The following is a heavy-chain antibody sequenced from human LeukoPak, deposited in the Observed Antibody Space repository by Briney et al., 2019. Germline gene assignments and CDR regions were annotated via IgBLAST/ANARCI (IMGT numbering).Heavy chain of an antibody. J-gene: IGHJ5*02. CDR2: IIPIFGPV. D-gene: IGHD5-18*01. Sequence: ASVKVSCKASGGTISSYAISWVRQAPGQGLEWMGGIIPIFGPVNYAQNFQGRVTITADESTSTAYMELSSLRSEDTAVYYCANNRGCSYAVFDPWGQGTLVSVSS. V-gene: IGHV1-69*13. CDR3: ANNRGCSYAVFDP. CDR1: GGTISSYA.